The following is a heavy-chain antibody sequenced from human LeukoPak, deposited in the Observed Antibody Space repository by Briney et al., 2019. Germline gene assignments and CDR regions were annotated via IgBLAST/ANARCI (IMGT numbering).Heavy chain of an antibody. CDR1: KFTFSDYA. CDR3: AKNGDRGAYCSGGSCYPYYYYNMDV. J-gene: IGHJ6*03. CDR2: ISYDGSEK. D-gene: IGHD2-15*01. V-gene: IGHV3-30*04. Sequence: GGSLRLSCAASKFTFSDYALHWVRQAPGRGLEWVAVISYDGSEKSYADSVKGRFTISRDNSKNTLYLQMNSLRAEDTAIYYCAKNGDRGAYCSGGSCYPYYYYNMDVWGKGTTVTISS.